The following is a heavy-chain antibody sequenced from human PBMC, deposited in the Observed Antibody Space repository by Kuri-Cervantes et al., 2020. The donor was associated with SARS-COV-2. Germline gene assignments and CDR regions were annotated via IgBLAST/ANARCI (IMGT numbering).Heavy chain of an antibody. CDR3: AREYCSSTSCYGAYGMDV. J-gene: IGHJ6*02. CDR1: GYTFTSYA. Sequence: SVKVSCKASGYTFTSYAISWVRQAPGQGLEWMGGIIPTFGTANYAQKFQGRVTITADESTSTAYMELSSLRSEDTAVYYCAREYCSSTSCYGAYGMDVWGQGTTVTVSS. D-gene: IGHD2-2*01. V-gene: IGHV1-69*13. CDR2: IIPTFGTA.